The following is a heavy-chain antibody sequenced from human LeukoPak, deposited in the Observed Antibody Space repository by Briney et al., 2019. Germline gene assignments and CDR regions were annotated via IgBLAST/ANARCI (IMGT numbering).Heavy chain of an antibody. V-gene: IGHV3-23*01. Sequence: QPGGSLRLSCAASGXTFSSYAMSWVRQAPGKGLEWVSGISGNGGSTYYADSVKGRFTISRDNSKNTLYLQMNSLRAEDSAVYFCAKVSALGATGWDIETRAGFDYWGQGTLVTVSS. CDR2: ISGNGGST. CDR1: GXTFSSYA. D-gene: IGHD1-26*01. J-gene: IGHJ4*02. CDR3: AKVSALGATGWDIETRAGFDY.